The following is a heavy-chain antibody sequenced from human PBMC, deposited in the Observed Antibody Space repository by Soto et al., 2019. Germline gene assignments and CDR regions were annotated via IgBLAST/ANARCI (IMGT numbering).Heavy chain of an antibody. CDR1: GGSISSSNW. CDR3: TSVVGGYYYGMDV. J-gene: IGHJ6*02. V-gene: IGHV4-4*02. D-gene: IGHD2-2*01. CDR2: IYHSGST. Sequence: VQLQESGPGLVKPSGTLSLTFAVSGGSISSSNWWSWVRQPPGKGLEWFGEIYHSGSTNYNPSLKSRVAIPVAKSKHHFFLQLSAGTAADTAVYYCTSVVGGYYYGMDVWGQGTTVTVSS.